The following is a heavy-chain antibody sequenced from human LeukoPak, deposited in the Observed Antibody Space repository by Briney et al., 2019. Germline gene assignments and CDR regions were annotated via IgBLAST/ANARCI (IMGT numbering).Heavy chain of an antibody. CDR2: ISNNNAYM. Sequence: GGSLRLSCAASGFTFSSYSMNWVRQAPGKGLEWVSSISNNNAYMYYADSVKGRFTISRDNAKNSLYLEMNSLRAEDTAVYYCVSRYCSSTSCYAFDIWGQGTLVTVSS. CDR3: VSRYCSSTSCYAFDI. J-gene: IGHJ3*02. V-gene: IGHV3-21*01. D-gene: IGHD2-2*01. CDR1: GFTFSSYS.